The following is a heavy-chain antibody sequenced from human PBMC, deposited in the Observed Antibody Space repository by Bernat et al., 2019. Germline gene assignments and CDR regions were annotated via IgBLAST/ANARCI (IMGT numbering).Heavy chain of an antibody. V-gene: IGHV6-1*01. CDR2: TYQRSKWYN. CDR1: GDSVSNNNAA. Sequence: QVHLQQSGPGLVKPSQTLSLACAISGDSVSNNNAAWNWIRQSPSRGLEWLGRTYQRSKWYNDYAVSVKSRITINPDPSKNQFSLQLSSVTPEDTAVYYCARIVGGDSDHWGQGTLVTVSS. J-gene: IGHJ4*02. D-gene: IGHD3-10*01. CDR3: ARIVGGDSDH.